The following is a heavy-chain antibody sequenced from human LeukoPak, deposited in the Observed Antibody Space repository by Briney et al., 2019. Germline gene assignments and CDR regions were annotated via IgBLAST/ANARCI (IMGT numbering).Heavy chain of an antibody. J-gene: IGHJ4*02. V-gene: IGHV1-69*05. CDR2: IIPIFGTA. CDR1: GGTFSSYA. Sequence: SVKVSYKASGGTFSSYAISWVRQAPGQGLEWMGRIIPIFGTANYAQKFQGRVTITTDESTSTAYMELSSLRSEDTAVYYCARESSSWYYFDYWGQGTLVTVSS. D-gene: IGHD6-13*01. CDR3: ARESSSWYYFDY.